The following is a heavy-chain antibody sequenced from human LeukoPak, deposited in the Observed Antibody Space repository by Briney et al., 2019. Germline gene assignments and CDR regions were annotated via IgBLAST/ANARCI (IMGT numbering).Heavy chain of an antibody. CDR1: GSTFSGSA. D-gene: IGHD6-19*01. J-gene: IGHJ3*02. CDR3: TTLSSGWDDAFDI. V-gene: IGHV3-73*01. Sequence: GGSLRLSCAASGSTFSGSAMHWVRQASGKGLEWVGRIRSKANSYATAYAASVKGRFTISRDDSKNTAYLQMNSLKTEDTAVYYCTTLSSGWDDAFDIWGQGTMVTVSS. CDR2: IRSKANSYAT.